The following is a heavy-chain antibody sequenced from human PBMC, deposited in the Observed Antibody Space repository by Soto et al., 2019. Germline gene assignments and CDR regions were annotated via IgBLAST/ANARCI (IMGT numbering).Heavy chain of an antibody. CDR3: SKADGEQLLLPHLDK. V-gene: IGHV3-23*01. Sequence: EVQLLESGGGVVQPGGSLRLSCVASGFNFKKFAMSWVRQAPGEGLEWVSGISCCGGSTSYADSVKGRFSIARDDSTNTLSLQMNNLRVENTALYYCSKADGEQLLLPHLDKLGQGTLVTVS. CDR1: GFNFKKFA. D-gene: IGHD6-19*01. J-gene: IGHJ4*02. CDR2: ISCCGGST.